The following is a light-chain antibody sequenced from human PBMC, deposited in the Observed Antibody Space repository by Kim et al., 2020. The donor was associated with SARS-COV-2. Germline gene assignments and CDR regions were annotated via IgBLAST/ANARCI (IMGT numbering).Light chain of an antibody. Sequence: VSPGETATLSCRASQSGSSNLAWDQQKPGQAPRLLIDGASTRATGIPARFSGSGSGTEFTLTISSLQSEDFAVYYCQQYNNWPPLTFGGGTKLEI. CDR1: QSGSSN. V-gene: IGKV3-15*01. J-gene: IGKJ4*01. CDR3: QQYNNWPPLT. CDR2: GAS.